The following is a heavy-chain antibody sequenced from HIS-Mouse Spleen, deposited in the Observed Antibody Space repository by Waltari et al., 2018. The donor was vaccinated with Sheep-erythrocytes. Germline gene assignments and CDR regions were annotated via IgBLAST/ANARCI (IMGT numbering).Heavy chain of an antibody. CDR1: GFTFSNAW. CDR3: TTPTSGSDAFDI. J-gene: IGHJ3*02. V-gene: IGHV3-15*01. CDR2: IKSKTDGGTT. Sequence: EVQLVESGGGLVKPGGSLRLSCAASGFTFSNAWLSWVRQAPGKGLEWVGRIKSKTDGGTTDYAAPVKGRFTISRDDSKNTLYLQMNSLKTEDTAVYYCTTPTSGSDAFDIWGQGTMVTVSS. D-gene: IGHD3-10*01.